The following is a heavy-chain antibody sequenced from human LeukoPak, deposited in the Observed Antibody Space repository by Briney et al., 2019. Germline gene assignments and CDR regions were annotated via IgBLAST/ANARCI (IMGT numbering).Heavy chain of an antibody. D-gene: IGHD4-17*01. V-gene: IGHV3-53*01. CDR1: GFTVSSNY. CDR2: IYSGGST. J-gene: IGHJ6*02. Sequence: GGSLRLSCAASGFTVSSNYMSWVRQAPGKGLEGVSVIYSGGSTYYADSVKGRFTISRDNSKNTLYLQMNSLRAEDTAVYYCARGPLVTTVTTFYCYGMDVWGQGTTVTVSS. CDR3: ARGPLVTTVTTFYCYGMDV.